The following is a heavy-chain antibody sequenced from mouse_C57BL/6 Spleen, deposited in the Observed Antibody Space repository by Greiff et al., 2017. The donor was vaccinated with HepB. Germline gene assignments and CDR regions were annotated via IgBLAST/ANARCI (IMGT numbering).Heavy chain of an antibody. D-gene: IGHD2-12*01. J-gene: IGHJ4*01. CDR3: ARQGDDEAMDY. V-gene: IGHV5-15*01. CDR1: GFTFSDYG. Sequence: EVKLMESGGGLVQPGGSLKLSCAASGFTFSDYGMAWVRQAPRKGPEWVAFISNLAYSIYYADTVTGRFTISRENAKNTLYLEMSSLRSEDTAMYYCARQGDDEAMDYWGQGTSVTVSS. CDR2: ISNLAYSI.